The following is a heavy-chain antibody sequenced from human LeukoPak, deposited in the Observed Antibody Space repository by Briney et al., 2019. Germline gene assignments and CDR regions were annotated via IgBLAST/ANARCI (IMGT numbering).Heavy chain of an antibody. CDR2: INHSGST. J-gene: IGHJ6*02. Sequence: PSETLSLTCAVYGGSFSGYYWSWIRQPPGKGLEWIGEINHSGSTNYNPSLKSRVTVSVDTSKNQFSLKLSSVTAADTAVYYCARGGGKDYAYYYYGMDVWGQGTTVTVSS. CDR3: ARGGGKDYAYYYYGMDV. CDR1: GGSFSGYY. V-gene: IGHV4-34*01. D-gene: IGHD4-17*01.